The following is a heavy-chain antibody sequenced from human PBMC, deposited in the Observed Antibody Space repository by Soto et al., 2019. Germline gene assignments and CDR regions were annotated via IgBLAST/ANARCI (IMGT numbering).Heavy chain of an antibody. Sequence: SVKVSCKASGFTFTSSAVQWVRQARGQRLEWIGWIVVGSGNTNYAQKFQERVTITRDMSTSTAYMELSSLRSEDTAVYYCAAEATDYYDSSGYLPLNYWGQGTLVTVS. D-gene: IGHD3-22*01. V-gene: IGHV1-58*01. CDR2: IVVGSGNT. CDR1: GFTFTSSA. CDR3: AAEATDYYDSSGYLPLNY. J-gene: IGHJ4*02.